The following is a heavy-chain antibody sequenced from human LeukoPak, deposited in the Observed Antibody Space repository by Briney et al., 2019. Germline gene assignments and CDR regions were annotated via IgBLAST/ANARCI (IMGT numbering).Heavy chain of an antibody. Sequence: GASVKVSCKVSGNTLTELSMHWVRQAPGKGLEWMGGFDPEDGETIYAQKFQGRVTMTEDTSTDTAYMELSSLRSEDTAVYYCATDLEEHSSGWYDFDYWGQGTLVTVSS. CDR1: GNTLTELS. CDR3: ATDLEEHSSGWYDFDY. CDR2: FDPEDGET. J-gene: IGHJ4*02. D-gene: IGHD6-19*01. V-gene: IGHV1-24*01.